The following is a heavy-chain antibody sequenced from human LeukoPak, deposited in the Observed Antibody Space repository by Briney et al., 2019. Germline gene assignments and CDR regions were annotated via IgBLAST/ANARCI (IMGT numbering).Heavy chain of an antibody. CDR3: ARGGHLPHYYLGMGV. CDR2: IYYSGST. J-gene: IGHJ6*02. V-gene: IGHV4-59*01. Sequence: SETLSLTCSVSGGSISTYYWNWIRRPPGKGLEWIGYIYYSGSTNYNPSLKSRITISVDTSKNQFSLKLSSVTAADTAVYYCARGGHLPHYYLGMGVWGQGTMVTVSS. CDR1: GGSISTYY. D-gene: IGHD3-3*02.